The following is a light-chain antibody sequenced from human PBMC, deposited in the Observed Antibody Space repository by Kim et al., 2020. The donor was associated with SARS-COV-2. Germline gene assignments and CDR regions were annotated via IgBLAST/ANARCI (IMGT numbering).Light chain of an antibody. J-gene: IGKJ5*01. Sequence: SPGERATRSCRASQSVSSTYLAWYQQKPGQAPRLLIYGASSRATGIPDRISGSESGTDFTLTISRLEPEDFAVYYCQQYGSSPFTFGQGTRLEIK. CDR3: QQYGSSPFT. V-gene: IGKV3-20*01. CDR1: QSVSSTY. CDR2: GAS.